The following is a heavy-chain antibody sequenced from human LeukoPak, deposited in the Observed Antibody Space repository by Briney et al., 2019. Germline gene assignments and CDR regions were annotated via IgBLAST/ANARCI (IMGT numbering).Heavy chain of an antibody. Sequence: SETLSLTCAVYGGSFSGYYWSWLRQPPGKGLEWIGEINHSGSTNYNPSLKSRVTISVDTSKNQFSLKLSSVTAADTAVYYCASVAVAGTLDYWGQGTLVTVSS. CDR2: INHSGST. D-gene: IGHD6-19*01. CDR3: ASVAVAGTLDY. J-gene: IGHJ4*02. CDR1: GGSFSGYY. V-gene: IGHV4-34*01.